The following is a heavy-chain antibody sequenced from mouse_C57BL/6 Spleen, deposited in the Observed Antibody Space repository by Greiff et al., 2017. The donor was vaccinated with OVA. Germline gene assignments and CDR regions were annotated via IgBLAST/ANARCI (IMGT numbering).Heavy chain of an antibody. V-gene: IGHV1-9*01. D-gene: IGHD1-1*01. CDR3: ASPSSTIPYYFDD. CDR1: GYTFTGYW. CDR2: ILPGSGST. J-gene: IGHJ2*01. Sequence: QVQLQQSGAELVKPGASVKLSCKATGYTFTGYWIEWVKQRPGHGLEWIGEILPGSGSTNYNEKFKGKATLTADTSSNTAYMQLSSLTSEDSAVYYCASPSSTIPYYFDDWGQGTTLTVSS.